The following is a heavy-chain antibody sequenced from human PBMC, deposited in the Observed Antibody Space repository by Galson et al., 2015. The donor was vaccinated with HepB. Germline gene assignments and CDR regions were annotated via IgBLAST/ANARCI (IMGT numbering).Heavy chain of an antibody. CDR2: IYSNGRA. CDR3: ATYLN. J-gene: IGHJ4*02. Sequence: SETLSLTCTVSGGSISGSSYTWGWIRQPPGKGLEWVGNIYSNGRASYNPSLRSRVTVSVDTSKNNFSLKLRSVTAADTGLYYCATYLNWGQGILVTVSS. CDR1: GGSISGSSYT. V-gene: IGHV4-39*02.